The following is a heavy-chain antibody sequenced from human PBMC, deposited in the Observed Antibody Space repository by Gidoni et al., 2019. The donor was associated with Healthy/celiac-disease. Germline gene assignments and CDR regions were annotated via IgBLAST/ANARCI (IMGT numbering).Heavy chain of an antibody. V-gene: IGHV1-2*02. D-gene: IGHD3-3*01. Sequence: QVQLVQSGAEVKKPGASVKVSCKASGYTFTGYYMHWVRQAPGQGLEWMGWINPNSGGTNYAQKFQGRVTMTRDTSISTAYMELSRLRSDDTAVYYCARELRFLEWLTDYYYYYGMDVWGQGTTVTVSS. CDR1: GYTFTGYY. CDR2: INPNSGGT. CDR3: ARELRFLEWLTDYYYYYGMDV. J-gene: IGHJ6*02.